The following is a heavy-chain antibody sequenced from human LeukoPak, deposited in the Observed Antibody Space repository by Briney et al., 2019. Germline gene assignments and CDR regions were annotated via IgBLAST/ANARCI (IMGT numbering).Heavy chain of an antibody. CDR1: GFTFSSYA. J-gene: IGHJ6*02. CDR3: ERDHTLLWFGEHGVDV. D-gene: IGHD3-10*01. Sequence: WRSLRLSCAASGFTFSSYAMHWVRQAPGKGLEWVAVISYDGSNKYYADSVKGRFTISRDNSKNPLYLQINSLRVDDTAVYYGERDHTLLWFGEHGVDVRGQGTTVTVSS. V-gene: IGHV3-30*04. CDR2: ISYDGSNK.